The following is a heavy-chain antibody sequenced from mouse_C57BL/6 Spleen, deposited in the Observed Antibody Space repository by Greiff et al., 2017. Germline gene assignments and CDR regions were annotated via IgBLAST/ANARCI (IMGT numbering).Heavy chain of an antibody. D-gene: IGHD4-1*01. Sequence: QVQLQQPGTELVKPGASVKLSCKASGYTFTSYWMPWVKQRPGQGLEWIGNINPSNGGTNYNEKFKSKATLTVDKSSSTAYMQLRSLTSEDSAVYYCAIQLTGTWGRAYWGQGTLVTVSA. CDR3: AIQLTGTWGRAY. CDR1: GYTFTSYW. V-gene: IGHV1-53*01. J-gene: IGHJ3*01. CDR2: INPSNGGT.